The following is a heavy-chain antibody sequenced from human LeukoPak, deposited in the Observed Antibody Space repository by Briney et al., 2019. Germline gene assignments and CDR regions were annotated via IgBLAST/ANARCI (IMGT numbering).Heavy chain of an antibody. CDR2: IYYSGSI. CDR1: GGSVSSGSYY. J-gene: IGHJ6*02. CDR3: ARLDRYYYGMDV. V-gene: IGHV4-61*01. Sequence: SETLSLTCTVSGGSVSSGSYYWSWNRQPPGKGLEWIGYIYYSGSINYNPSLKSRVTISIDTSKIQFSLTLSSVTAADTAVYYCARLDRYYYGMDVWGQGTTVTVSS. D-gene: IGHD3/OR15-3a*01.